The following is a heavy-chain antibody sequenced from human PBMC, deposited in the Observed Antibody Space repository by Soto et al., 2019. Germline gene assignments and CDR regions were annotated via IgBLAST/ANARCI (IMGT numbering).Heavy chain of an antibody. Sequence: PSETLSLTCTVSGGSISSSSYYWGWIRQPPGKGLEWIGSIYYSGSTYYNPSLKSRVTISVDTSKNQFSLKLSSVTAADTAVYYCARHAYSSGSKRYYYYGMDVWGQGTTVTVSS. V-gene: IGHV4-39*01. CDR2: IYYSGST. J-gene: IGHJ6*02. CDR3: ARHAYSSGSKRYYYYGMDV. CDR1: GGSISSSSYY. D-gene: IGHD3-22*01.